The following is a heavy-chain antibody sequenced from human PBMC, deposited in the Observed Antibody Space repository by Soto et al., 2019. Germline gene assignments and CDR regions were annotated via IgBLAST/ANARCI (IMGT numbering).Heavy chain of an antibody. J-gene: IGHJ6*02. CDR2: IYYSGST. D-gene: IGHD3-3*01. Sequence: LSLTCTVSGGSISSGDYYLSWIRQPPGKGLEWIGYIYYSGSTYYNPSLKSRVTISVDTSKNQFSLKLSSVTAADTAVYYCARDNILGILYGGMDVWGQGTTVTVSS. CDR1: GGSISSGDYY. CDR3: ARDNILGILYGGMDV. V-gene: IGHV4-30-4*01.